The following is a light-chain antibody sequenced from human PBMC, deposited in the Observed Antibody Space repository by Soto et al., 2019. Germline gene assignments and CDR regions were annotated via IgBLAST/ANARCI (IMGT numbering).Light chain of an antibody. CDR1: QSVRSN. J-gene: IGKJ1*01. CDR3: QQYDNWPPWT. V-gene: IGKV3-15*01. CDR2: GAS. Sequence: EIVMTQSPATLSVSPGERATLSCRASQSVRSNLAWYQQKPGQGPSLLIYGASTRATGIPARFSGSGSGTEFTLTISSLQSEDIAVYYCQQYDNWPPWTFGQGTKVEIK.